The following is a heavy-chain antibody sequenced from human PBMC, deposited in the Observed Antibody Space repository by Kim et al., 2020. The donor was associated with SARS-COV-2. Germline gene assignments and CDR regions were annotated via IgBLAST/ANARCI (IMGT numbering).Heavy chain of an antibody. D-gene: IGHD3-16*02. CDR3: AKDPPYPWELSAADRGD. CDR1: GFTFKNFA. Sequence: GGSLRLSCAASGFTFKNFAMNWVRQAPGKGLEWDAIFYSGGNTTYYADSVRGQFTISRDDSKSTLYLQLTSLRADDTAIYYCAKDPPYPWELSAADRGDWCQGTLVTVSS. CDR2: FYSGGNTT. V-gene: IGHV3-23*03. J-gene: IGHJ4*02.